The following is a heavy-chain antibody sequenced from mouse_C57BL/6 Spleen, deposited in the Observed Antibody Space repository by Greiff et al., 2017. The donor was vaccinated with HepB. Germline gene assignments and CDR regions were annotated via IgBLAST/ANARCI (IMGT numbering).Heavy chain of an antibody. V-gene: IGHV1-80*01. CDR2: IYPGDGDT. Sequence: VKLQESGAELVKPGASVKISCKASGYAFSSYWMNWVKQRPGKGLEWIGQIYPGDGDTNYNGKFKGKATLTADKSSSTAYMQLSSLTSEDSAVYFCARTAQAHFDYWGQGTTLTVSS. CDR1: GYAFSSYW. D-gene: IGHD3-2*02. J-gene: IGHJ2*01. CDR3: ARTAQAHFDY.